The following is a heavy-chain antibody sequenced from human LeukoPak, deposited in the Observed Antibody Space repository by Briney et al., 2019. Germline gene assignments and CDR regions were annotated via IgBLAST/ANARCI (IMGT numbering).Heavy chain of an antibody. J-gene: IGHJ4*02. CDR1: GFIFSDYG. CDR3: SCGTQRFDC. Sequence: GGTLRLSCAASGFIFSDYGMSWVRQAPGKGLEWVSGISGSGYSTYYADSVKGRFTISRDSSMHTLYLQMNSLRAEDTAIYYCSCGTQRFDCWGQGTLVTVSS. D-gene: IGHD1-14*01. V-gene: IGHV3-23*01. CDR2: ISGSGYST.